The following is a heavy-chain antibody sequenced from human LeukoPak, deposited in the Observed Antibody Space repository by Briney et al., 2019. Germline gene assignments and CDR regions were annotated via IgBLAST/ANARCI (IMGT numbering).Heavy chain of an antibody. V-gene: IGHV3-23*01. D-gene: IGHD6-19*01. Sequence: GGSLRLSCAASGFTFSSYAMSWVRQAPGKGLEWVSAISGSGGSTYYADSVKGRFTISRDNSKNTLFLQMNSLRAEDTAIYYCAKGSVSMAGTPGDVWGQGTTVTVSS. J-gene: IGHJ6*02. CDR1: GFTFSSYA. CDR3: AKGSVSMAGTPGDV. CDR2: ISGSGGST.